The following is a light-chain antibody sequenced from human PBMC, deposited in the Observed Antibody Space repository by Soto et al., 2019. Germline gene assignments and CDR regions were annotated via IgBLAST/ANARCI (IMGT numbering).Light chain of an antibody. CDR2: DAS. V-gene: IGKV1-13*02. CDR1: QGISSA. Sequence: AIQLTQSPSSLSASVGDRVTITCRASQGISSALAWYQQRPGQAPKLLIYDASTVQSGVPSRFSGSGSGTEFTLTISSLQPDDSATYYCQHYSLYSPWTFGQGTKVDIK. CDR3: QHYSLYSPWT. J-gene: IGKJ1*01.